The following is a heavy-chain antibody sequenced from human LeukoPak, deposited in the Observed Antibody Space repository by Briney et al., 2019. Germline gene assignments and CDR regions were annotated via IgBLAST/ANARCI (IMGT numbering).Heavy chain of an antibody. D-gene: IGHD1-1*01. CDR2: ISGSGGST. CDR1: GFTFSSYE. CDR3: AKASNTWNYFDY. J-gene: IGHJ4*02. V-gene: IGHV3-23*01. Sequence: GGSLRLSCAASGFTFSSYEMNWVRQAPGKGLEWVSAISGSGGSTYYADSVKGRFTISRDNSKNTLSLQMNSLRAEDTAIYYCAKASNTWNYFDYWGQGTLVTVSS.